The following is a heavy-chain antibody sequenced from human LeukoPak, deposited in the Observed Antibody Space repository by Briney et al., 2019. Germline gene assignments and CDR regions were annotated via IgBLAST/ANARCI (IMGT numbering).Heavy chain of an antibody. V-gene: IGHV4-59*01. CDR2: ISYSGST. Sequence: SETLSLTCTVSGGSISSNYWSWIRQSPGKGLEWIGYISYSGSTSYNPSLKSRVTISVDTSKNQFSLTLSSVTAADTAVYYCVRGFLEWTSFDYWGQGTLVTVSS. CDR1: GGSISSNY. J-gene: IGHJ4*02. CDR3: VRGFLEWTSFDY. D-gene: IGHD3-3*01.